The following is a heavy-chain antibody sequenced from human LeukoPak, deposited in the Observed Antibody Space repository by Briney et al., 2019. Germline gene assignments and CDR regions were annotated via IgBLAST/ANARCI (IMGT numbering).Heavy chain of an antibody. J-gene: IGHJ4*02. Sequence: SETLSLTCTVSGGSISSSSYYWGWIRQPPGKGLEWIGSINYSGSTYYNPSLKSRVTISVDTSKTQFSLKLSSVTAADTAVYYCARLSGYWGQGTLVTVSS. CDR1: GGSISSSSYY. V-gene: IGHV4-39*01. CDR3: ARLSGY. CDR2: INYSGST.